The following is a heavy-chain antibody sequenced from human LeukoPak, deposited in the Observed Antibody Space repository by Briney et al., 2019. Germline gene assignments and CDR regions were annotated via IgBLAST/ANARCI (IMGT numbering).Heavy chain of an antibody. Sequence: PGGSLRLSCAASGFTVSSNYMSWVRQAPGKGLEWVSNIYTGGSTYYADSVKGRFTISRDNSKNTLYLQMNSLRAEDTAVYYCARDRTDAFDIWGQGTMVTVSS. CDR3: ARDRTDAFDI. V-gene: IGHV3-66*01. CDR1: GFTVSSNY. J-gene: IGHJ3*02. CDR2: IYTGGST.